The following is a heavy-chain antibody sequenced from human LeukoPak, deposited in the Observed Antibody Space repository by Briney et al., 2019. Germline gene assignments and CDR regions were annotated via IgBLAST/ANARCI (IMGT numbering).Heavy chain of an antibody. J-gene: IGHJ6*03. Sequence: SETLSLTCTVSGGSISSGSYYWSWIRQPGGKGLEWIGRIYTSGSTNYNPSLKSRVTISVDTSKNQFSLKLSSVTAADTAVYYCARDRAVRTYYYMDVWGKGTTVTVSS. D-gene: IGHD3-10*01. CDR3: ARDRAVRTYYYMDV. CDR1: GGSISSGSYY. V-gene: IGHV4-61*02. CDR2: IYTSGST.